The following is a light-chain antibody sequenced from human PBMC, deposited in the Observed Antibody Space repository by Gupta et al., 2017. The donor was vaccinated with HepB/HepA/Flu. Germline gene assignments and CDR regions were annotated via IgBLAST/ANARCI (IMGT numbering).Light chain of an antibody. CDR3: QQRSNWVT. Sequence: VLTQSPATLSLCPGERATLSCRASQNVRTYLAWYQQKPGQAPRLLIYDASTRATDIPARFSGSGSGTDFTLTISSLEPEDFAVYYCQQRSNWVTFGGGTKVEIK. CDR2: DAS. J-gene: IGKJ4*01. V-gene: IGKV3-11*01. CDR1: QNVRTY.